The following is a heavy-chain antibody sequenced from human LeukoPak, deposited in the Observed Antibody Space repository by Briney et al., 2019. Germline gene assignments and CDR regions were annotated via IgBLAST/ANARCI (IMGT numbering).Heavy chain of an antibody. V-gene: IGHV3-9*01. Sequence: SLRLSCAASGFTFDDYAMHWVRQAPGKGLEWVSGISWNSGSIGYADSVKGRFTISRDNAKNSLYLQMNSLRAEDTALYYCAKYDYVWEYFDYWAREXWSPXPQ. CDR2: ISWNSGSI. D-gene: IGHD3-16*01. CDR1: GFTFDDYA. J-gene: IGHJ4*02. CDR3: AKYDYVWEYFDY.